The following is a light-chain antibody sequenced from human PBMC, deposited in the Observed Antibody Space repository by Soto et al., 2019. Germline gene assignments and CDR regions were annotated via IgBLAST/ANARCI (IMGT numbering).Light chain of an antibody. CDR3: QQPYT. Sequence: EIVLTQSPATLSLSPGERATLSCRASQSVSSYLAWYQQKPGQAPRLLIYDAANRATGLPARFSGSGSGTDFTLTISSLEPEDLAVYYCQQPYTFGQGTKLESK. CDR2: DAA. J-gene: IGKJ2*01. CDR1: QSVSSY. V-gene: IGKV3-11*01.